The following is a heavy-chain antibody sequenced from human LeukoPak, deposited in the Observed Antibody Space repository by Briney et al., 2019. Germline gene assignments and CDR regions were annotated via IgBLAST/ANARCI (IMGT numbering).Heavy chain of an antibody. CDR2: IRNDGSNK. V-gene: IGHV3-30*02. CDR3: AKDDILTGYSLDY. D-gene: IGHD3-9*01. Sequence: GWSLPLPCAASVFTFIRYGMHWVRQAPDNGREWVGFIRNDGSNKYCAGSMNGRFTITRDNSKNTLYLQMKSLRTEDTAIYYCAKDDILTGYSLDYWGQGTLVTVSS. CDR1: VFTFIRYG. J-gene: IGHJ4*02.